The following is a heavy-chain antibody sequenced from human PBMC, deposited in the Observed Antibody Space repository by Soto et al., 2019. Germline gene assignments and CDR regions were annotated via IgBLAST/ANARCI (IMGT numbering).Heavy chain of an antibody. CDR2: IIPIFGTA. D-gene: IGHD3-3*01. V-gene: IGHV1-69*01. Sequence: QVQLVQSGAEVKKPGSSVKVSCKASGGTFSSYAISWVRQAPGQGLEWMGGIIPIFGTANYAQKFQGRVTITADESTSTAYMELSSLRSEDTAVYYCARDRKFSITIVGVVIRNWFDPWGQGTLVTVSS. CDR1: GGTFSSYA. J-gene: IGHJ5*02. CDR3: ARDRKFSITIVGVVIRNWFDP.